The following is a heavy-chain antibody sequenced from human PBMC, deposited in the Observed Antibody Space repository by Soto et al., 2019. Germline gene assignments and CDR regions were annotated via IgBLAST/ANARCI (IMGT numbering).Heavy chain of an antibody. J-gene: IGHJ4*02. D-gene: IGHD5-18*01. V-gene: IGHV3-30*03. CDR1: GFAFSSYG. CDR2: ISYDGSLQ. CDR3: XSDRGYGHASVPYS. Sequence: QAQLVESGGGVVQPGRSLRLSCAASGFAFSSYGMHWVRQAPGTGLEWVAVISYDGSLQHYADSVKGRFTISRDNSKXXXXXXXXXXXXXXXXXXXXXSDRGYGHASVPYSWGQGTLVSVSS.